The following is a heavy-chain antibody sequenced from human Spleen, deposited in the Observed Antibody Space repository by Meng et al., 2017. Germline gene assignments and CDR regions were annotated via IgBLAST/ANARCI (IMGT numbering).Heavy chain of an antibody. CDR3: ARVGSSGWYGIYYFDY. V-gene: IGHV4-39*07. CDR2: IYYSGST. J-gene: IGHJ4*02. CDR1: GFSFSTSS. Sequence: GSLRLSCAASGFSFSTSSMSWVRQAPGKGLEWIGSIYYSGSTYYNPSLKSRITISVDTSKNQFSLKLSSVTAADTAVYCCARVGSSGWYGIYYFDYWGLGTLVTVSS. D-gene: IGHD6-19*01.